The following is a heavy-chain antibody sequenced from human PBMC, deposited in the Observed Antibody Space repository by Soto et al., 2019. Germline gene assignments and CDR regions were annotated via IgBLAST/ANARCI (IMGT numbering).Heavy chain of an antibody. V-gene: IGHV3-66*01. J-gene: IGHJ4*02. CDR3: ARSANTSGSPFDY. D-gene: IGHD3-10*01. CDR1: GFTVGNDY. CDR2: IHRGGST. Sequence: GGSLRLSCAASGFTVGNDYMSWVRQAPGKGLEWVSIIHRGGSTSYADSVKGRFTISRDSSKNILYLQINGLTADDTAVYYCARSANTSGSPFDYWGQGALVTVSS.